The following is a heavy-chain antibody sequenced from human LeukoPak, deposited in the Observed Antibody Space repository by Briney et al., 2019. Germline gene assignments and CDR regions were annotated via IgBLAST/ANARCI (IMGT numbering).Heavy chain of an antibody. CDR2: ISGSGGST. V-gene: IGHV3-23*01. CDR1: GFTFSSYT. J-gene: IGHJ4*02. Sequence: GGSLRLSCAASGFTFSSYTMSWVRQAPGKGLEWVSAISGSGGSTYYADSVKGRFTISRDNSKNTLYLQMNSLRAEDTAVYYCAKGLPGIAALRSYFDYWGQGTLVTVSS. D-gene: IGHD6-13*01. CDR3: AKGLPGIAALRSYFDY.